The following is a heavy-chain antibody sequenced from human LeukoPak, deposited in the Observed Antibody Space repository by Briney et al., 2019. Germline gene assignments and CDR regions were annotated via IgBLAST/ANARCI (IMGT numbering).Heavy chain of an antibody. CDR1: GFTFSSYA. D-gene: IGHD3-10*01. CDR3: ARESYGAFDI. Sequence: PGGSLGLSCAASGFTFSSYAMHWVRQAPGKGLEWVAVISYDGSNKYYADSVKGRFTISRDNSKNTLYLQMNSLRAEDTAVYYCARESYGAFDIWGQGTMVTVSS. CDR2: ISYDGSNK. V-gene: IGHV3-30*04. J-gene: IGHJ3*02.